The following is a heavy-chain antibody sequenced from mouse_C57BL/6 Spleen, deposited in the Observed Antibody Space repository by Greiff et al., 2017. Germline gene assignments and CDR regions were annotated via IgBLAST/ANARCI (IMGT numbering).Heavy chain of an antibody. V-gene: IGHV1-69*01. Sequence: QVQLQQPGAELVMPGASVKLSCKASGYTFTSYWMHWVQQRPGQGLEWIGEIDPSDSYTNYNQQFKGKSTLTVDKSSSTAYMQLSSLTSEDSAVYYCARRGITTVVAHFDDWGKGTTLTVSS. CDR1: GYTFTSYW. J-gene: IGHJ2*01. D-gene: IGHD1-1*01. CDR2: IDPSDSYT. CDR3: ARRGITTVVAHFDD.